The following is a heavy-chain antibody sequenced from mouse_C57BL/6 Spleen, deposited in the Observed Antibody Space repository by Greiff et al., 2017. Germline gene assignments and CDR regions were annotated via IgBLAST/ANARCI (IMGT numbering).Heavy chain of an antibody. Sequence: ESGPGLVKPSQSLSLTCSVTGYSITSGYYWNWIRQFPGNKLEWMGYISYDGSNNYNPSLKNRISITRDTSKNQFFLKLNSVTTEDTATYYCASRLRHYFDYWGQGTTLTVSS. CDR3: ASRLRHYFDY. J-gene: IGHJ2*01. D-gene: IGHD2-4*01. V-gene: IGHV3-6*01. CDR2: ISYDGSN. CDR1: GYSITSGYY.